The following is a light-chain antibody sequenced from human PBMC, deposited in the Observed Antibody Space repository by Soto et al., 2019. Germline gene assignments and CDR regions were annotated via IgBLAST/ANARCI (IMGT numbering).Light chain of an antibody. V-gene: IGKV3-15*01. CDR3: QQYDDWPQT. Sequence: EIVMTQSPATLSVSPGERATLSCGASQSVRTYLAWYQQKPGQAPRLLIHGASTRAPGIPARFSGSGSGTDVTLTISSLQSEDFAVYYCQQYDDWPQTFCQGTKVDIK. CDR1: QSVRTY. J-gene: IGKJ1*01. CDR2: GAS.